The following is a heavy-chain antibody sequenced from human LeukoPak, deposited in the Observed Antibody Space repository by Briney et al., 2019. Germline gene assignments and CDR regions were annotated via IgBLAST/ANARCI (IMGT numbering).Heavy chain of an antibody. D-gene: IGHD4-11*01. CDR1: GFTFSSYG. CDR3: AKAITVTTDPPADY. J-gene: IGHJ4*02. Sequence: GGSLRLSCAASGFTFSSYGMHWVRQAPGKGLEWVAFIRYDGSNKYYADSVKGRFTISRDNSKNTLYLQMNSLRAEDTAVYYCAKAITVTTDPPADYWGQGTLVTVSS. V-gene: IGHV3-30*02. CDR2: IRYDGSNK.